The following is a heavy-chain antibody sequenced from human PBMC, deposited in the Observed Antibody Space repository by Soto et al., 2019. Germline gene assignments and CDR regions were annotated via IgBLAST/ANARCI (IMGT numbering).Heavy chain of an antibody. V-gene: IGHV3-48*01. J-gene: IGHJ4*02. CDR1: GFTFSSYS. CDR2: ISSNSGTM. Sequence: PGGSLRLSCAASGFTFSSYSMNWVRQAPGKGLEWVSYISSNSGTMYYADSVKGRFTISRDNAKNSLYLQMNSLRAEDTAVYYCVRDRFYYGSSGYYYFDYWGQGTLVTVSS. CDR3: VRDRFYYGSSGYYYFDY. D-gene: IGHD3-22*01.